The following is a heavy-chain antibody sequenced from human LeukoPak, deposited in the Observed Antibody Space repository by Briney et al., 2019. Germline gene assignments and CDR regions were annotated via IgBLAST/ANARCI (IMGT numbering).Heavy chain of an antibody. Sequence: SVKVSCKASGYSFTSYYIHWVRQAPGQGLEWMGGIIPIFGTATYAQKFQGRVTITADESTSTAYMDLSSLRSEDTAVYYCASQKWLQLYYFDYWGQGTLVTVSS. CDR2: IIPIFGTA. CDR1: GYSFTSYY. D-gene: IGHD5-24*01. V-gene: IGHV1-69*13. CDR3: ASQKWLQLYYFDY. J-gene: IGHJ4*02.